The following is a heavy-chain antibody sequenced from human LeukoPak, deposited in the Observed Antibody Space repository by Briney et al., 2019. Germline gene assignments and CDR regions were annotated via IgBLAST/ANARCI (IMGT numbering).Heavy chain of an antibody. Sequence: SETLSLTCAVYGGSFSGYYWSWIRQPPGKGLEWIGEINHSGSTNYNPSLKSRVTISVDTSKNQFSLKLSSVTAADTAVYYCARGQQQLVSGGGNWFDPWGQGTLVTVSS. J-gene: IGHJ5*02. D-gene: IGHD6-13*01. CDR3: ARGQQQLVSGGGNWFDP. CDR2: INHSGST. CDR1: GGSFSGYY. V-gene: IGHV4-34*01.